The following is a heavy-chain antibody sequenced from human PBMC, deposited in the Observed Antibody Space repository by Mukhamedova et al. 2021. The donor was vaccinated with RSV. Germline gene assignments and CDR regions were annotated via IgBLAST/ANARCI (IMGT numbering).Heavy chain of an antibody. Sequence: NTNYNPSLKSRVTISIDTSKNQFSLKLTSVTAADTAVYYCARGKYDDTGRYYYMDVWGKGTTVTV. CDR2: NT. J-gene: IGHJ6*03. CDR3: ARGKYDDTGRYYYMDV. V-gene: IGHV4-34*01. D-gene: IGHD3-16*01.